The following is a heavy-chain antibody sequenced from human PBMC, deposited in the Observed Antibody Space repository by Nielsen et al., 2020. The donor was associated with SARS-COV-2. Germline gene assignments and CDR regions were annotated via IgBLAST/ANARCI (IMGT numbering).Heavy chain of an antibody. CDR2: IGTAGDT. D-gene: IGHD1-26*01. CDR3: AKVGVGATHFDY. V-gene: IGHV3-13*04. Sequence: GGSLRLSCAASGFTFSSYDMHWVRQATGKGLEWVSAIGTAGDTYYPGSVKGRFTISRENVKNSLYLQMNSLRAEDTAVYYCAKVGVGATHFDYWGQGTLVTVSS. J-gene: IGHJ4*02. CDR1: GFTFSSYD.